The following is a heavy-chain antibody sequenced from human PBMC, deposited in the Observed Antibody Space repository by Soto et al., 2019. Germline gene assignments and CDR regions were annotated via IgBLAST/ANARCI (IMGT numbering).Heavy chain of an antibody. CDR2: IKQDGSEK. CDR1: GFPFDDFA. Sequence: GGSLRLSCTGSGFPFDDFAINWVRQAPGKGLEWVANIKQDGSEKYYVDSVKGRFTISRDNAKNTLYLQMNSLRAEDTAVFYCAAKFDHFWGGWRGGYCYCGMDVWGQGSTVTVS. CDR3: AAKFDHFWGGWRGGYCYCGMDV. D-gene: IGHD3-3*02. V-gene: IGHV3-7*01. J-gene: IGHJ6*02.